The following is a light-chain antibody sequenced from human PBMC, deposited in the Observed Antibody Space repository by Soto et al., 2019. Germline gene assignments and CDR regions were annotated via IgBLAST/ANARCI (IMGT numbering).Light chain of an antibody. Sequence: QSALTQPASVSGSPGQSITISCTRTSSDVGGYNYVSWYQQHPGKAPKLMIYDVSNRPSGVSNRFSGSKSGNTASLTISGLQDEAEADYYCSSYTSSSTVVFGGGTKLTVL. CDR3: SSYTSSSTVV. CDR1: SSDVGGYNY. J-gene: IGLJ2*01. CDR2: DVS. V-gene: IGLV2-14*01.